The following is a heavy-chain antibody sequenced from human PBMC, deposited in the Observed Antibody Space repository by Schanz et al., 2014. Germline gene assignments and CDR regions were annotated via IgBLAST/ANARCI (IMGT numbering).Heavy chain of an antibody. CDR3: ARAQGVIRLYYGVDV. J-gene: IGHJ6*02. CDR1: GFTFSSYA. CDR2: ISGSGGST. Sequence: EVQLLESGGGLVQPGGSLRLSCAASGFTFSSYAMSWVRQAPGKGLEWVSAISGSGGSTYYADSVKGRFIISRDNSKNNSKNTLYVQMNSLRAEDTAVYYCARAQGVIRLYYGVDVWGQGTTVTVSS. V-gene: IGHV3-23*01. D-gene: IGHD3-10*01.